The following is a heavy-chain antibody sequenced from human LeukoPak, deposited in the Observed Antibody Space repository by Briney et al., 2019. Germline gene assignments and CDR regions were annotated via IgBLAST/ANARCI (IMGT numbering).Heavy chain of an antibody. CDR3: ARGFEYSYGMDV. V-gene: IGHV1-69*04. CDR2: IIPILGIA. CDR1: GGTFSSYA. Sequence: SVKVSCKASGGTFSSYAISWVRQAPGQGLEWMGRIIPILGIANYAQKFQGRVTITADKSTSTAYMELSSLRSEDTAVYYCARGFEYSYGMDVWGQGTTVTVSS. D-gene: IGHD6-6*01. J-gene: IGHJ6*02.